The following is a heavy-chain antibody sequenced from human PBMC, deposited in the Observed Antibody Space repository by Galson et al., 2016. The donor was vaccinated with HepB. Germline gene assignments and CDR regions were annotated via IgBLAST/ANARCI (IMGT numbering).Heavy chain of an antibody. CDR2: VNPDKGDT. CDR3: ATGGGYGGNPGDF. V-gene: IGHV1-2*06. Sequence: SVKVSCRASGYTFTGFFIHWVRQAPGQGLEWVGRVNPDKGDTNSAQKFQGRVTMTRDTSISTAYMELTRLTADDTAVYYCATGGGYGGNPGDFWGQGTLVTVSS. D-gene: IGHD4-23*01. J-gene: IGHJ4*02. CDR1: GYTFTGFF.